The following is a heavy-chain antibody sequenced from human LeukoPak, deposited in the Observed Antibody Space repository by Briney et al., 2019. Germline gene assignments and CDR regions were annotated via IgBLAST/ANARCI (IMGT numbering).Heavy chain of an antibody. D-gene: IGHD2-15*01. CDR2: IAPNSGGT. Sequence: GASVKFSCKASGYTFTGNHVHWVRQAPGQGLEWMGWIAPNSGGTMYAQKFQDRVTMTSDTSISTAYMELSGLRSDDTAVYFCAKEADIVSFDLWGRGTLVTVSS. J-gene: IGHJ2*01. V-gene: IGHV1-2*02. CDR1: GYTFTGNH. CDR3: AKEADIVSFDL.